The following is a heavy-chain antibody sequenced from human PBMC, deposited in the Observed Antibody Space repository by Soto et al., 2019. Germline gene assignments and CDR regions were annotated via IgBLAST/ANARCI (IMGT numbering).Heavy chain of an antibody. Sequence: SETLSLTCIFSGDSVTSGSYYCTWLRQPPGKGLEWIGYISYTGRTKYNPSLQSRVTISVDTSKNDFSLNLSSVTAADTAVYFCAREWGLLNYYVMKVWGHGTAVSVSS. D-gene: IGHD3-10*01. CDR3: AREWGLLNYYVMKV. CDR2: ISYTGRT. J-gene: IGHJ6*01. V-gene: IGHV4-61*03. CDR1: GDSVTSGSYY.